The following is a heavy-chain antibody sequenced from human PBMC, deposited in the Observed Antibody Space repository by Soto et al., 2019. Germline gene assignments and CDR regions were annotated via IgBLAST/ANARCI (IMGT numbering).Heavy chain of an antibody. J-gene: IGHJ6*02. CDR3: ASCTVTTDYYGMDV. CDR1: GFRFDYYG. V-gene: IGHV3-53*01. D-gene: IGHD4-17*01. CDR2: IYSGGST. Sequence: GSLRLSCAASGFRFDYYGIHWVRQVPGKGLEWVSVIYSGGSTYYADSVKGRFTISRDNSKNTLYLQMNSLRAEDTAVYYCASCTVTTDYYGMDVWGQGTTVTVSS.